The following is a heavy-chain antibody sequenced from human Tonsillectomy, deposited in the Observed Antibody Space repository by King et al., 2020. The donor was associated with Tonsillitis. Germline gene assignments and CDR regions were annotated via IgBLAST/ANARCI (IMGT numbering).Heavy chain of an antibody. CDR2: ISGSGGST. V-gene: IGHV3-23*04. J-gene: IGHJ4*02. Sequence: VQLVESGGGLVQPGGSLRLSCAASGFTFSSYGMNWVRQAPGKGLEWVSGISGSGGSTYYADSVKGRFTISRDNSKNTLFLQMNSPRAEDTALYYCAKDLYITGTAFDYWGQGTLVTVSS. CDR1: GFTFSSYG. CDR3: AKDLYITGTAFDY. D-gene: IGHD1-20*01.